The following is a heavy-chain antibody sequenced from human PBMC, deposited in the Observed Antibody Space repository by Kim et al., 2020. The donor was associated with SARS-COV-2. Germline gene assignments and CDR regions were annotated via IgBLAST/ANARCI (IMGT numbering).Heavy chain of an antibody. J-gene: IGHJ5*02. V-gene: IGHV4-30-2*05. Sequence: RKRRVTISVDTSKNQFSLKLSSVTAADTAVYYCARTKRITIFGVVQWFDPWGQGTLVTVSS. D-gene: IGHD3-3*01. CDR3: ARTKRITIFGVVQWFDP.